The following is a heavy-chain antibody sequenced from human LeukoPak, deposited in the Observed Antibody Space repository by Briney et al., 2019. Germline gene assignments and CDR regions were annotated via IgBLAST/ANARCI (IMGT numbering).Heavy chain of an antibody. D-gene: IGHD6-19*01. J-gene: IGHJ4*02. CDR1: GYTFTSYY. CDR2: INPSGGST. Sequence: ASVKVSCKASGYTFTSYYMHWVRQAPGQGLEWMGIINPSGGSTSYAQKFQGRVTMTRDTSTSTVYMELSSLRSEDTAVYYCARAYRAVAGNLPLDYWGQGTLVTVSS. V-gene: IGHV1-46*01. CDR3: ARAYRAVAGNLPLDY.